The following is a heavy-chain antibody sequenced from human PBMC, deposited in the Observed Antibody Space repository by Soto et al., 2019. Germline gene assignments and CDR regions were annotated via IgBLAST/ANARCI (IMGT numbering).Heavy chain of an antibody. J-gene: IGHJ4*02. D-gene: IGHD5-18*01. Sequence: QLQLQESGPGLVKPSETLSLTCTVSGGSISSSSYYWGWIRQPPGKGLEWIGSIYYSGSTYYNPSLKSRVTISVDTSKNQFSLKLSSVTAADTAVYSCARQGRGRGDSYGGDYWGQGTLVTVSS. CDR1: GGSISSSSYY. CDR2: IYYSGST. CDR3: ARQGRGRGDSYGGDY. V-gene: IGHV4-39*01.